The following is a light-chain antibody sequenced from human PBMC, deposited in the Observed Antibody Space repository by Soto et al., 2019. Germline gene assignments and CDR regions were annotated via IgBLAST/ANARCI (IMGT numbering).Light chain of an antibody. CDR2: KIS. V-gene: IGKV2-30*01. J-gene: IGKJ5*01. Sequence: FVMTQSPLSLPVTLGQPASISCSSTHSLVYADGNTYWQWFQQRPGQSPRRLIYKISNRDSGVPDRFSGSGSGTDFTLQISRVEAEDVGVYYCMQGTHWPLTFGQGRRLEIK. CDR3: MQGTHWPLT. CDR1: HSLVYADGNTY.